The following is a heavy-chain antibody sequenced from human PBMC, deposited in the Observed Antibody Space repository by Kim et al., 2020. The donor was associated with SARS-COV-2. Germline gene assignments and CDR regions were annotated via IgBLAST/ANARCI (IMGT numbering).Heavy chain of an antibody. CDR1: GFTFSSYS. V-gene: IGHV3-23*01. J-gene: IGHJ3*02. Sequence: GGSLRLSCAASGFTFSSYSMSWVRQALGKGLEWVSAISRGGGSTYYADSVKGRFTISRDNSKNTLYLQMNSLRAEDTAVYYCAKDRVESGIDACEIWGEGTIVTVSS. D-gene: IGHD3-3*01. CDR2: ISRGGGST. CDR3: AKDRVESGIDACEI.